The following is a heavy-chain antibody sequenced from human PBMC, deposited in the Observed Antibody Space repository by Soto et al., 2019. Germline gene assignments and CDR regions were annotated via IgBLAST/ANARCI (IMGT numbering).Heavy chain of an antibody. V-gene: IGHV3-30*18. CDR2: ISYDGNNK. J-gene: IGHJ4*02. CDR1: EFIFSTYD. D-gene: IGHD2-21*02. CDR3: AKSRVVVTAALFDY. Sequence: PGGSLRLSCAASEFIFSTYDMHWVRQAPGKGLEWVASISYDGNNKYYGDSVKGRFTISRDNSKNTVFLQMSSLGPEDTAVYYCAKSRVVVTAALFDYWGRGTLVTVSS.